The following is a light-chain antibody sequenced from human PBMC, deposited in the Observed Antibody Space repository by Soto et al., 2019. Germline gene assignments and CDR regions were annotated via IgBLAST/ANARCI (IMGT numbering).Light chain of an antibody. CDR2: SNN. J-gene: IGLJ3*02. Sequence: QSALTQPPSASGTPGQRVAISCSGNSSNIGSNTVNWHQQLPGTAPKLLIYSNNERPSGVPDRFSGSKSGTSASLGISGLQSEDEADYYCAAWDDSLNGWVFGGGTKVTVL. V-gene: IGLV1-44*01. CDR1: SSNIGSNT. CDR3: AAWDDSLNGWV.